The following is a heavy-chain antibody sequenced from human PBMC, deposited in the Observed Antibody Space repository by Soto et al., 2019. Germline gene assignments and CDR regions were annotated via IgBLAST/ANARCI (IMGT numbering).Heavy chain of an antibody. J-gene: IGHJ6*02. D-gene: IGHD6-13*01. CDR2: IYTSGST. Sequence: SETLSLTCTFSCGSISSYYWSWIRQPAGKGLEWIGRIYTSGSTNYNPSLKSRVTMSVDTSKNQFSLKLSSVTAADTAVYYCARDLGRIAAAELGYYYYGMDVWGQGTTVTVSS. CDR1: CGSISSYY. CDR3: ARDLGRIAAAELGYYYYGMDV. V-gene: IGHV4-4*07.